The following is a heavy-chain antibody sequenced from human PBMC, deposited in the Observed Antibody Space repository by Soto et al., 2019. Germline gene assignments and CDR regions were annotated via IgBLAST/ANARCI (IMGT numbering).Heavy chain of an antibody. CDR3: AKASGWFREFDY. D-gene: IGHD3-10*01. J-gene: IGHJ4*02. V-gene: IGHV3-23*01. CDR2: ISGSGGST. CDR1: GFTCSSYA. Sequence: EVQLLESGGGLGQPGGSLRLSCAASGFTCSSYAMSWVRQAPGTGLEWVSAISGSGGSTYYADSVKGRFTISRDNSKNTLYLQMNSLRAEDTAVYYCAKASGWFREFDYWGQGTLVTVSS.